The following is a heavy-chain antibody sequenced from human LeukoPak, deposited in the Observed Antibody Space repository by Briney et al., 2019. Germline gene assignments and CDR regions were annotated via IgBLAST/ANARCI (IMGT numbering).Heavy chain of an antibody. CDR3: ASTYCSGGSCHYYYGMDV. CDR2: INHSGST. V-gene: IGHV4-34*01. J-gene: IGHJ6*02. CDR1: GGSFSGYY. Sequence: SETLSLTRAVYGGSFSGYYWSWIRQPPGKGLEWIGEINHSGSTNYNPSLKSRVTISVDTSKNQFSLKLSSVTAADTAVYYCASTYCSGGSCHYYYGMDVWGQGTTVTVSS. D-gene: IGHD2-15*01.